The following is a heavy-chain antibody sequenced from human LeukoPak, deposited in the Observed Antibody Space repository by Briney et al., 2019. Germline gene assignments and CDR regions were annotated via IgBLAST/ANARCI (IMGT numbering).Heavy chain of an antibody. Sequence: ASVKVSCKASGYTFTSYDINWVRQATGQGLEWMGWMNPNSGNTGYAQKFQGRVTMTRNTSISTAYMELSSLRSEDTAVYYCARGDTVTSLLYYYYYGMDVWGQGTMVTVSS. V-gene: IGHV1-8*01. CDR2: MNPNSGNT. D-gene: IGHD4-17*01. CDR1: GYTFTSYD. CDR3: ARGDTVTSLLYYYYYGMDV. J-gene: IGHJ6*02.